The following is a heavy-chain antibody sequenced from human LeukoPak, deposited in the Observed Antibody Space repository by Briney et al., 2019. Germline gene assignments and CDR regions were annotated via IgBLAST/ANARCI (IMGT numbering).Heavy chain of an antibody. CDR1: GFTFSSYW. V-gene: IGHV3-7*01. J-gene: IGHJ4*02. Sequence: GGSLRLSCAASGFTFSSYWMSWVRQAPGKGLEWVANIKQDGSEKYYVDSVKGRFTISRDNAKNSLYLQMNSLRAEDTAVYYCARESGGGYYDSSGYYSHWGQGTLVTVSS. D-gene: IGHD3-22*01. CDR3: ARESGGGYYDSSGYYSH. CDR2: IKQDGSEK.